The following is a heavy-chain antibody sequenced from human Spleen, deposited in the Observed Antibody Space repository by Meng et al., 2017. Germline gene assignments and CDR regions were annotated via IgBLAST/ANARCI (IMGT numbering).Heavy chain of an antibody. V-gene: IGHV3-53*01. CDR2: LYSGGGT. CDR1: GFIVSSEY. J-gene: IGHJ5*02. CDR3: ARHDWFDP. Sequence: VGDGGGWCPPWGVRSFSWASTGFIVSSEYMHWLRQAPGKGLEWVSVLYSGGGTYYADSVKGRFTISRDNSKNTVYLQMNSLRAEDTAIYYWARHDWFDPWGQGTLVTVSS.